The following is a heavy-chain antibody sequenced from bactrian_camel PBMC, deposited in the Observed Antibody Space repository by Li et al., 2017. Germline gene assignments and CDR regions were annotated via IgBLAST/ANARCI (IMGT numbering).Heavy chain of an antibody. J-gene: IGHJ4*01. CDR1: GGTFDDSE. V-gene: IGHV3S55*01. Sequence: VQLVESGGGSVQAGGSLRLSCTASGGTFDDSERGWYRQAPGNECELVTTISSDGTTNYADSVKDRFTISQDNAKNTIYLQMNSLKTEDTAMYFCAKALDYGGSWYAEVLAAFDLWGQGTQVTVS. CDR3: AKALDYGGSWYAEVLAAFDL. D-gene: IGHD6*01. CDR2: ISSDGTT.